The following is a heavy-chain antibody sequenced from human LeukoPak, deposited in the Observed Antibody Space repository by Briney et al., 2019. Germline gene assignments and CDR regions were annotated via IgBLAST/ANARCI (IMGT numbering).Heavy chain of an antibody. J-gene: IGHJ3*02. Sequence: GGSLRLSCAASGFTFRIYSMNWVRQAPGKGLVWVSRINSDGSSTSYADSVKGRFTISRDNAKNTLYLQMNSLRAEDTAVYYCARVHYDSSGYDAFDIWGQGTMVTVSS. CDR2: INSDGSST. CDR3: ARVHYDSSGYDAFDI. V-gene: IGHV3-74*01. D-gene: IGHD3-22*01. CDR1: GFTFRIYS.